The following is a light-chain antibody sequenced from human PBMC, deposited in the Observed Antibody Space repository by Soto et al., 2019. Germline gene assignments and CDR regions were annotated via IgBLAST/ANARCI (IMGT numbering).Light chain of an antibody. Sequence: QPVLTQPPSASGSPGKRVTISCTGTSSDVGGYDYVSWYRQRPGKAPKLLIHAVTKRPSGVPDRFSGSKSGNTATLTVSGLQAEDGGDYNGSSYAGRPLYVFGTGTKLTVL. CDR3: SSYAGRPLYV. J-gene: IGLJ1*01. CDR1: SSDVGGYDY. V-gene: IGLV2-8*01. CDR2: AVT.